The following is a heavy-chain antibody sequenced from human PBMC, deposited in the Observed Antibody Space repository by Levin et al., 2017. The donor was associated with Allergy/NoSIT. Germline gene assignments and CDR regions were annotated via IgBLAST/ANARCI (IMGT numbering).Heavy chain of an antibody. CDR3: ARVGGTTLYYFDY. Sequence: SGGSLRLSCAASGFTFSDYYMSWIRQAPGKGLEWVSYISSSSSYTNYADSVKGRFTISRDNAKNSLYLQMNSLRAEDTAVYYCARVGGTTLYYFDYWGQGTLVTVSS. CDR2: ISSSSSYT. V-gene: IGHV3-11*05. D-gene: IGHD1-1*01. J-gene: IGHJ4*02. CDR1: GFTFSDYY.